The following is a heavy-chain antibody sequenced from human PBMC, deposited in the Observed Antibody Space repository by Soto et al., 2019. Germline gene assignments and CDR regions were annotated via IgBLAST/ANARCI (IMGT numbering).Heavy chain of an antibody. Sequence: GGSLRLSCAASGFTFSSYAMSWVRQAPGKGLEWVSAISGSGGSTYYADSVKGRFTISRDNSKNTLYLQMNSLRAEDTAVYYCAKWGGYDILTGYPPIGYYGMDVWGQGTTVTVSS. J-gene: IGHJ6*02. CDR3: AKWGGYDILTGYPPIGYYGMDV. V-gene: IGHV3-23*01. D-gene: IGHD3-9*01. CDR2: ISGSGGST. CDR1: GFTFSSYA.